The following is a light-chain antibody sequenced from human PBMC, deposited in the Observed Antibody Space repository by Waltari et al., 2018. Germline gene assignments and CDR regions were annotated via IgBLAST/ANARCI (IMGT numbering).Light chain of an antibody. V-gene: IGKV1-5*03. CDR1: QGLGSW. CDR2: KAS. CDR3: QQYNSYPWT. Sequence: DIQMTHSPSTLSASVGDRVTITCRASQGLGSWLAWFQQKPGKAPDLLIYKASNLESGVPSRFSGSGYGREFTLTITSLQAENSATYYCQQYNSYPWTFGQGTKLEIK. J-gene: IGKJ2*02.